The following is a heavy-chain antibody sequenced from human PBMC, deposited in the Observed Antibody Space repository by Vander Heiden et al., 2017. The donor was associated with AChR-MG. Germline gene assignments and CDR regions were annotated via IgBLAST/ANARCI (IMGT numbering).Heavy chain of an antibody. V-gene: IGHV4-34*01. CDR3: ARGLCSDYNNYFDP. J-gene: IGHJ5*02. D-gene: IGHD4-4*01. CDR1: GGSFSGHY. Sequence: QVQLQQWGAGLLKPSETLSLTCAVYGGSFSGHYWNWIRQPPGKGLEWIGEINHGRGTKYNPSLKSRVSISVDTSKNQFSLKVSSVTAADTAVYYCARGLCSDYNNYFDPWGQGALVTVSS. CDR2: INHGRGT.